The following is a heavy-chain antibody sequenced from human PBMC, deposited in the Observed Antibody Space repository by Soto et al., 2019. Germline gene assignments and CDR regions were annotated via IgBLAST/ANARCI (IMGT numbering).Heavy chain of an antibody. CDR3: AKDGYHYDSGGYLV. J-gene: IGHJ4*02. D-gene: IGHD3-22*01. CDR2: IKSNSAGGTT. V-gene: IGHV3-15*01. CDR1: GFTFHTAW. Sequence: PGGSLRLSCAASGFTFHTAWLSWIRQPPGKGLEWVGRIKSNSAGGTTQDAAPVKGRFTISRDDSKNTLYLEMNSLKTEDTAIYYWAKDGYHYDSGGYLVWGQGTLVTVSS.